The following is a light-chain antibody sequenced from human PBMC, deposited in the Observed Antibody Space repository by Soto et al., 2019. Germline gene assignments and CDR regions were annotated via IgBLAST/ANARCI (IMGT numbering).Light chain of an antibody. CDR2: AAS. Sequence: EIMMTQSPATLSVSPGARATLSCRASQSIRSNLAWYQQKPGQAPRLIIFAASTRATGIPARFSGSGSGTDFTLTISSLQSEDVAVYHCHQYYKWPQTFGQGTKVDIK. J-gene: IGKJ1*01. V-gene: IGKV3-15*01. CDR1: QSIRSN. CDR3: HQYYKWPQT.